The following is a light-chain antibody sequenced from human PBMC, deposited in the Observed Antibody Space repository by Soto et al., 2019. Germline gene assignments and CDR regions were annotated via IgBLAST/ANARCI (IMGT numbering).Light chain of an antibody. J-gene: IGKJ4*01. CDR2: DTS. V-gene: IGKV3-20*01. Sequence: EIVMTQSPATLSVSPGERATLSCRASQSVSSNLAWYQQKPGQAPRLLIYDTSSRATGIPDRFSGSGSGTDFTLTISRLETEDVAVYYCQQYVSSPLTFGGGTKVDIK. CDR3: QQYVSSPLT. CDR1: QSVSSN.